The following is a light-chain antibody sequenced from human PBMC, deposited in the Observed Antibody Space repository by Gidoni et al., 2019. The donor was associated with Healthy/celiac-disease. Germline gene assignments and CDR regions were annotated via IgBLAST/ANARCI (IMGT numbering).Light chain of an antibody. J-gene: IGKJ1*01. Sequence: EIVLTQSPATLSLSPEERATLSCRASQSVSSYLAWYQPKPGQAPRLLIYDASNRATGIPARFSGSGSGTDFTLTISSLEPEDFAVYYCQQRSNWPPTWTFGQGTKVEIK. V-gene: IGKV3-11*01. CDR2: DAS. CDR3: QQRSNWPPTWT. CDR1: QSVSSY.